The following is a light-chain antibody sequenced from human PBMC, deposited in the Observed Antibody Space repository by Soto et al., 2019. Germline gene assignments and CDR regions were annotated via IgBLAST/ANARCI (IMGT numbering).Light chain of an antibody. J-gene: IGKJ2*01. CDR2: WAS. CDR1: QSVLYSSNNKNY. Sequence: DIVMTQSPDSLAVSLGERATINCKSSQSVLYSSNNKNYLAWYQQKPGPPPKLLIYWASTRESGVPDRFSGSGSGTDFTLTSSSLQAEDVAVYYCQQYYSTLYTFGQGTKLEIK. V-gene: IGKV4-1*01. CDR3: QQYYSTLYT.